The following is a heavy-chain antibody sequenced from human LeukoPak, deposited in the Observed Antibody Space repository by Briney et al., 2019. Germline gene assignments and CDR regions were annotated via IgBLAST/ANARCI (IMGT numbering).Heavy chain of an antibody. CDR1: GYTFTSYD. J-gene: IGHJ3*01. V-gene: IGHV1-18*01. CDR2: ISAYNGNT. D-gene: IGHD1-14*01. Sequence: ASVKVSCKASGYTFTSYDINWVRQATGQGLEWMGWISAYNGNTNYAQKLQGRVTMTTDTSTSTAYMELRSLRSDDTAVYYCARVGNNLGFDVWGQGTMVTVSS. CDR3: ARVGNNLGFDV.